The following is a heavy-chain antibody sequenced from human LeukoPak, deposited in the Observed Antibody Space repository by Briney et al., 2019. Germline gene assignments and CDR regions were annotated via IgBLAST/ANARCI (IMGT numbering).Heavy chain of an antibody. CDR2: INSEGSSK. V-gene: IGHV3-74*01. CDR3: ARTPLMIVVVSAPSYGMDV. D-gene: IGHD3-22*01. J-gene: IGHJ6*02. Sequence: GGSLRLSCSASGFTFSIYWMHWVRQAPGKGVVWVLRINSEGSSKSYDDSKNSRFPIPRDHAKNTLYPQKNRLRAEDTAVYYCARTPLMIVVVSAPSYGMDVWGQGTKVTASS. CDR1: GFTFSIYW.